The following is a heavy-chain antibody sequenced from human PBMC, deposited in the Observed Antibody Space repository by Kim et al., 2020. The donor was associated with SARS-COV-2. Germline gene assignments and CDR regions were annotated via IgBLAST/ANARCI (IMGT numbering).Heavy chain of an antibody. CDR1: GGTFSSYA. CDR2: IIPIFGTA. V-gene: IGHV1-69*13. CDR3: ARGILLWFGESPDAFDI. Sequence: SVKVSCKASGGTFSSYAISWVRQAPGQGLEWMGGIIPIFGTANYAQKFQGRVTITADESTSTAYMELSSLRSEDTAVYYCARGILLWFGESPDAFDIWGQGTMVTVSS. D-gene: IGHD3-10*01. J-gene: IGHJ3*02.